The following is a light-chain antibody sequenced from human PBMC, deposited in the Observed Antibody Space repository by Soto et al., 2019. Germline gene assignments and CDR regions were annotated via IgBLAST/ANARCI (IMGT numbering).Light chain of an antibody. V-gene: IGLV2-23*01. CDR1: SSDVGSYNF. J-gene: IGLJ2*01. Sequence: QSALTQPASVSGSPGQSITISCTGTSSDVGSYNFVSWYQQYPGKAPKLMIYAYTVRPSGTSIRFSGSKSGHTASLTISELQTEDEADYYCCSYAGRSTWIFGGGTKLTVL. CDR2: AYT. CDR3: CSYAGRSTWI.